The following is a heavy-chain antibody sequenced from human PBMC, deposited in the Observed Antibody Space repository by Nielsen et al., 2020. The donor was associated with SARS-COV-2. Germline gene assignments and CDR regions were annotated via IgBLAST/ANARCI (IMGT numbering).Heavy chain of an antibody. CDR2: INAGNGNT. CDR3: ARRDYGDYGNYYYGMDV. J-gene: IGHJ6*02. Sequence: ASVKVSCKASGYTFTSYAMHWVRQAPGQRLEWKGWINAGNGNTKYSQKFQGRVTITRDTSASTAYMELSSLRSEDTAVYYCARRDYGDYGNYYYGMDVWGQGTTVTVSS. D-gene: IGHD4-17*01. V-gene: IGHV1-3*01. CDR1: GYTFTSYA.